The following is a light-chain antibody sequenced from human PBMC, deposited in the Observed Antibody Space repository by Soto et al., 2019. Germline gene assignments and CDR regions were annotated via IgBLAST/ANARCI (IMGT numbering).Light chain of an antibody. J-gene: IGKJ4*01. V-gene: IGKV3-20*01. CDR3: QQYGSSPLT. Sequence: EIVLTQSPGTLSLSPGERGTLSCRASQSVSSNYLAWYQQKPGQAPRLLIYGASSRATGIPDRFSGSGSGTDFTLTISRLEPEDFAVYYCQQYGSSPLTFGGGTSGYQT. CDR1: QSVSSNY. CDR2: GAS.